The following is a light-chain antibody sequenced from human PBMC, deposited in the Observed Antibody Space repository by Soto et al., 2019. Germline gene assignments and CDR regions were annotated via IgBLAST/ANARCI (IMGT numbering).Light chain of an antibody. V-gene: IGKV3-11*01. CDR2: DAS. CDR3: QQRSNWPWT. J-gene: IGKJ1*01. CDR1: QSVSTY. Sequence: IVLTQSPATLSLSAGERATLSCRASQSVSTYLAWYQQKPGQAPRLLIYDASNRATGILARFSGSGSGTDFTLTISSLEPEDFAVYYCQQRSNWPWTFGQGTKVEIK.